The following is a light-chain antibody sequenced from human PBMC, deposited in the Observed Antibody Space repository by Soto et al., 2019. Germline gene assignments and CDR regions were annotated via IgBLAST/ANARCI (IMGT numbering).Light chain of an antibody. J-gene: IGKJ4*01. V-gene: IGKV1-27*01. CDR3: QKYNSAPRI. CDR2: AAS. Sequence: DIQITQSPSSLSASVGDRVTIICRASQGISNYLAWYQQKPGKVPKLLIYAASTLQSGVPSRFSGSGSGTDFTLTISSLQPEDVATYYCQKYNSAPRIFGGGTKVEFK. CDR1: QGISNY.